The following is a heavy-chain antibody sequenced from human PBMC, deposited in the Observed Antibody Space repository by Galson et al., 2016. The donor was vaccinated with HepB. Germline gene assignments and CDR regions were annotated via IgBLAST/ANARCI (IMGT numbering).Heavy chain of an antibody. Sequence: SLRLSCAASGFSFSSYGMHWVRQAPGKGLEWASVISYDGSNKYYADSVKGRFTISKDNSKNTLYLQMNSLSAEDTAVYYCAKPYYDFWSSYGENYFDYWSQGTLVTVSS. CDR1: GFSFSSYG. CDR2: ISYDGSNK. D-gene: IGHD3-3*01. CDR3: AKPYYDFWSSYGENYFDY. J-gene: IGHJ4*02. V-gene: IGHV3-30*18.